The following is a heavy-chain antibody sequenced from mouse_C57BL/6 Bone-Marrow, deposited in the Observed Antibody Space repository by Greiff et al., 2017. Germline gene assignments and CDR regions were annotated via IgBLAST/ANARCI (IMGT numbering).Heavy chain of an antibody. CDR3: TKLRGFVY. Sequence: VQLQQSGAELVRPGASVKLSCTASGFNIKDDYMHWVKQRPEQGLEWIGWIDPENGDTEYASKFQGKATITADTSSNTAYLQLSSLTSEDTAVYYCTKLRGFVYWGQGSLVTVSA. CDR2: IDPENGDT. CDR1: GFNIKDDY. V-gene: IGHV14-4*01. J-gene: IGHJ3*01.